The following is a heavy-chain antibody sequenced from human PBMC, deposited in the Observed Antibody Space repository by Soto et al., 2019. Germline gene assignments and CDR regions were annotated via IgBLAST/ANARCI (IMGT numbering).Heavy chain of an antibody. D-gene: IGHD3-22*01. CDR3: AQLDRSTGYYFDY. Sequence: SETRSLACTVSDGAIRRGGAYGCWVRQHPGKGLEWIGYIYYSGSTYYNPSLKSRVTISVDTSKNQFSLKLSSVTAADTAVYYCAQLDRSTGYYFDYWGQGTLVTVS. CDR2: IYYSGST. CDR1: DGAIRRGGAY. J-gene: IGHJ4*02. V-gene: IGHV4-31*03.